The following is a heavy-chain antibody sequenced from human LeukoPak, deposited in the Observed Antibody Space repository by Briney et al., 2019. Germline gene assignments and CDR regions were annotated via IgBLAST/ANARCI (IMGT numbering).Heavy chain of an antibody. CDR3: ATEYCSSTSCYLYYFQH. J-gene: IGHJ1*01. Sequence: ASVKVSCKVSGYTLTELSMHWVRQAPGKGLEWMGGFDPEDGETIYAQKFQGRVTMTEDTSTDTAYMELSSLRSEDTAVYYCATEYCSSTSCYLYYFQHWGQGTLVTVSS. D-gene: IGHD2-2*01. CDR1: GYTLTELS. CDR2: FDPEDGET. V-gene: IGHV1-24*01.